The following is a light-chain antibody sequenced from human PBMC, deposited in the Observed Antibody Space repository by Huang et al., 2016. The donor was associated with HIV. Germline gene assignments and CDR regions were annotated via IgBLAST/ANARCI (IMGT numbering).Light chain of an antibody. V-gene: IGKV3-20*01. CDR3: QQYGGSPWT. Sequence: EIVLTQSPGTLSLSPGERATLSCRASQSVSSSYLAWYPQKPGQAPRLLIYGASSRATGIPDRFSGSGSGTDFTLTIGRLEPEDFAVYSCQQYGGSPWTFGQGTKVEIK. CDR2: GAS. CDR1: QSVSSSY. J-gene: IGKJ1*01.